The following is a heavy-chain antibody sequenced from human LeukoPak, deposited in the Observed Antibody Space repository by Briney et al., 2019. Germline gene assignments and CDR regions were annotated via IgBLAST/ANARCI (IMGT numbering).Heavy chain of an antibody. CDR3: ARDTDYAFDV. CDR1: GFTFSSYS. CDR2: ISRTT. V-gene: IGHV3-48*01. J-gene: IGHJ3*01. Sequence: GGSLRLSCAASGFTFSSYSFNWVRQAPGKGLEWVSYISRTTSYADSVKGRFTISRDNAKSSLYLQMNSLRAEDTAVYYCARDTDYAFDVWGQGTMVTVS.